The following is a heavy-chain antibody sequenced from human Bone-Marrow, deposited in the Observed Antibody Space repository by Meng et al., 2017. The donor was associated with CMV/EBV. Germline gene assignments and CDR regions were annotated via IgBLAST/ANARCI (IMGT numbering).Heavy chain of an antibody. CDR2: IRYDGSNK. V-gene: IGHV3-30*02. D-gene: IGHD6-6*01. CDR1: GFTFSSYG. Sequence: GESLKISCAASGFTFSSYGMHWVRQAPGKGLEWVAFIRYDGSNKYYADSVKGRFTISRDNSKNTLYLQMNSLRAEDTAVYYCAKDLGIAARHGGMDVWGQGTTVTVSS. CDR3: AKDLGIAARHGGMDV. J-gene: IGHJ6*02.